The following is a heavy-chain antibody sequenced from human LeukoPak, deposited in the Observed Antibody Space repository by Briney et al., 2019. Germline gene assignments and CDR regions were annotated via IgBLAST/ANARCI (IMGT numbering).Heavy chain of an antibody. D-gene: IGHD3-16*02. V-gene: IGHV3-30-3*01. CDR3: ARVLSRHYYMDV. CDR2: ISYDGSNK. J-gene: IGHJ6*03. CDR1: GFTFSSYA. Sequence: GGSLRLSCAASGFTFSSYAMHWVRQAPGKGLEWVAVISYDGSNKYYADSVKGRFTISRDNSKNTLYLQMNSLRAEDTAVYYCARVLSRHYYMDVWGKGTTVTVSS.